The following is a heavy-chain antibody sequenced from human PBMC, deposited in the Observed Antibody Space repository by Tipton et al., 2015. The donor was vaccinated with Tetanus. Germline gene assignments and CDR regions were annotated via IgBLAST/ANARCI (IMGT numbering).Heavy chain of an antibody. D-gene: IGHD3-3*01. CDR1: GYTFTNFY. J-gene: IGHJ4*02. CDR3: ARGAAVESGLDY. Sequence: QLVQSGAEVKKPGASVKLSCKASGYTFTNFYFHWVRQGPGQGLQWMGIINPSDGSRTSAQQFQGRVTMTRDTSTSTVYMELTGLRSEDAAVYYCARGAAVESGLDYWGQGTLVTVSS. CDR2: INPSDGSR. V-gene: IGHV1-46*01.